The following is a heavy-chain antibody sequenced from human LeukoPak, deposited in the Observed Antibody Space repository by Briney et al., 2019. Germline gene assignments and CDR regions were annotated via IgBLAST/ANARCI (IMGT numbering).Heavy chain of an antibody. CDR1: GFTFINYS. D-gene: IGHD1-26*01. Sequence: PGGSLRLSCTASGFTFINYSMNWVRQAPGKGLEWVSSISTNSAFIYYADSVRGRFTISRDNTKNSLYLQMNSLRAEDTAVYYCARDRLETIIVGVDYWGQGTRVTVSS. V-gene: IGHV3-21*01. CDR3: ARDRLETIIVGVDY. CDR2: ISTNSAFI. J-gene: IGHJ4*02.